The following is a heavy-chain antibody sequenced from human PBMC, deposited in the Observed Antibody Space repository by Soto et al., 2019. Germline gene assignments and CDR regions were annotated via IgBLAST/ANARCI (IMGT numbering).Heavy chain of an antibody. CDR1: GGTFSSYA. CDR2: IIPIFGTA. CDR3: ARVSGSYYLSAFDI. V-gene: IGHV1-69*13. Sequence: SVKVSCKASGGTFSSYAISWVRQAPGQGLEWMGGIIPIFGTANYAQKFQGRVTITADESTSTAYMELSSLRSEDTAVYYCARVSGSYYLSAFDIWGQGTMVTVSS. D-gene: IGHD1-26*01. J-gene: IGHJ3*02.